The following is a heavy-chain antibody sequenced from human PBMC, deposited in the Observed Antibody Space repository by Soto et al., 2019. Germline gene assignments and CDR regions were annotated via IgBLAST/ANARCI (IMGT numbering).Heavy chain of an antibody. CDR3: ARGSGLTYFDY. J-gene: IGHJ4*02. Sequence: ASVKVSCKASGYTYISYSMHWVRQAPGQRLEWMGWINAGNGNTKYSQKFQGRVTITRDTSASTAYMELSSLTSEDTAVYYCARGSGLTYFDYWGQGTLVTVS. D-gene: IGHD3-10*01. CDR2: INAGNGNT. V-gene: IGHV1-3*01. CDR1: GYTYISYS.